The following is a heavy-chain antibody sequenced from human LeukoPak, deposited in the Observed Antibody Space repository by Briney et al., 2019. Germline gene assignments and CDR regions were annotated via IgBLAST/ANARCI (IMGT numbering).Heavy chain of an antibody. CDR2: IYYSGST. CDR1: GGSISSYY. J-gene: IGHJ4*02. Sequence: SETLSLTCTVSGGSISSYYWSWIRQPPGKGLEWIGYIYYSGSTNYNPSLKSRVTISVDTSKNQFSLKLSSVTAADTAAYYCARGAHYDFWSGYLFDYWGQGTLVTVSS. V-gene: IGHV4-59*01. D-gene: IGHD3-3*01. CDR3: ARGAHYDFWSGYLFDY.